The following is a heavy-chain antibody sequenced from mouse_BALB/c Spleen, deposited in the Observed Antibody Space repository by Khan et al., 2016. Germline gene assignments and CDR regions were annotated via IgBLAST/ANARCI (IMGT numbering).Heavy chain of an antibody. J-gene: IGHJ4*01. CDR2: ISSGSSTI. D-gene: IGHD3-1*01. CDR3: ARYQSGAMDY. CDR1: GFTFSSFG. Sequence: EVELVESGGGLVQPGGSRKLSCAASGFTFSSFGMHWVRQAPEKGLEWVAYISSGSSTIYYADTVKGRFTISRDNPKNTLFLQMTSLRSEDTAMYYCARYQSGAMDYGGQGTSVTVSS. V-gene: IGHV5-17*02.